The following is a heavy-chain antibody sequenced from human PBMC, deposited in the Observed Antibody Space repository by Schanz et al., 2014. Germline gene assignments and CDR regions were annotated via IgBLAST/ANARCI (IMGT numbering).Heavy chain of an antibody. CDR1: GFTFSSYS. Sequence: EVQLVESGGGLVQPGGSLRLSCAASGFTFSSYSMNWVRQAPGRGLEWVSIISGSGGNTYYADAVRGRFTISRDNSKTTVYLQMNSLRAEDTAVYYCAKDAENTAMITDYFDYWGQGTLXTVSS. D-gene: IGHD5-18*01. J-gene: IGHJ4*02. CDR3: AKDAENTAMITDYFDY. V-gene: IGHV3-23*04. CDR2: ISGSGGNT.